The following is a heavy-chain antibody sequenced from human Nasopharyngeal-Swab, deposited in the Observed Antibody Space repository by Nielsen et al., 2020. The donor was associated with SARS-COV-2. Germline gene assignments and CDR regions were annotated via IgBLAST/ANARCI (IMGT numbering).Heavy chain of an antibody. Sequence: GESLNLSCAASGFPVSGNFMTWVRPAPGQGLEWVSVIYSAGQTNYADSVKGRFTISRDNSKNTLYLQMNSLRAEDTAVYYCARGVGVDDFWSGRFDYWGQGTLVTVSS. D-gene: IGHD3-3*01. V-gene: IGHV3-53*01. CDR1: GFPVSGNF. CDR3: ARGVGVDDFWSGRFDY. CDR2: IYSAGQT. J-gene: IGHJ4*02.